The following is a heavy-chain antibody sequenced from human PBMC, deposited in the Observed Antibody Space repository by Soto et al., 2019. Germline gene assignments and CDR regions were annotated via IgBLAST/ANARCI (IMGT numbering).Heavy chain of an antibody. Sequence: SETLSLTCAVYGESFSGHYWSWIRQPPGKGLEWIGEINHSGSTNYNPSLKSRVTISVDTSKNQFSLKLSSVTAADTAVYYCASEYYFDSSGVVSFDFWGQGTLVTVSS. CDR3: ASEYYFDSSGVVSFDF. D-gene: IGHD3-22*01. V-gene: IGHV4-34*01. CDR2: INHSGST. J-gene: IGHJ4*02. CDR1: GESFSGHY.